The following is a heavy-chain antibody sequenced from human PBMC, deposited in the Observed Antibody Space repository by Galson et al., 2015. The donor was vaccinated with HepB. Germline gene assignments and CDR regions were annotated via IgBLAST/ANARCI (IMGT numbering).Heavy chain of an antibody. CDR2: ISYDGSNK. J-gene: IGHJ6*02. CDR1: GFTFSSYG. CDR3: AKDPQVAAQLGYYYYGMDV. D-gene: IGHD6-13*01. V-gene: IGHV3-30*18. Sequence: SLRLSCAASGFTFSSYGMHWVRQAPGKGLEWVAVISYDGSNKYYADSVKGRFTISRDNSKNTLYQQMNSLRAEDTAVYYCAKDPQVAAQLGYYYYGMDVWGQGTTVTVSS.